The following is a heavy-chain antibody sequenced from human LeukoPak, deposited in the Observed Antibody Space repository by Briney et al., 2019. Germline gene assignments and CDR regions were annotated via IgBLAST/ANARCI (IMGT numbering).Heavy chain of an antibody. Sequence: GGSLRLSCAASGFTFSSYGMHWVRQAPGKGLEWVAFIRYDGSNKYYADSVKGRFTISRDNSKNTLYLQMNSLRAEDTAVYYCAKDPVTGTTEPSLHFDYWGQGTLVTVSS. CDR1: GFTFSSYG. D-gene: IGHD1-7*01. J-gene: IGHJ4*02. CDR2: IRYDGSNK. V-gene: IGHV3-30*02. CDR3: AKDPVTGTTEPSLHFDY.